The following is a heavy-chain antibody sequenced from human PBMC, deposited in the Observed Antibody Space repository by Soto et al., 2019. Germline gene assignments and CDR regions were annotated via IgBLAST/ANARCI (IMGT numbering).Heavy chain of an antibody. D-gene: IGHD6-13*01. CDR1: GFTFSNYV. V-gene: IGHV3-30*18. CDR3: TNGRRQQPPLD. J-gene: IGHJ4*02. CDR2: ISYDGSSK. Sequence: GGSLRLSCAASGFTFSNYVMQWVRQAPGKGLEWVAVISYDGSSKFYADSEGRFTISRDNSKNTLYLQMNSLRAEDTAVYYCTNGRRQQPPLDWGQGTLVTVSS.